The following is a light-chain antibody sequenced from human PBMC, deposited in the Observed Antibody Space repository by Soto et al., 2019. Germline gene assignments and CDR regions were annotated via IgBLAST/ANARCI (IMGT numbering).Light chain of an antibody. CDR1: SSDLGAYNY. V-gene: IGLV2-11*01. J-gene: IGLJ1*01. CDR3: CVCAGAYIYV. Sequence: QSALTQPRSVSGSPGQSVTISCTGTSSDLGAYNYVSWYQQHPGKVPKLMLYDVSKRPSGVPDRFSGSKSGNTASLTISGLQADYEADYYFCVCAGAYIYVFATGTKLAVL. CDR2: DVS.